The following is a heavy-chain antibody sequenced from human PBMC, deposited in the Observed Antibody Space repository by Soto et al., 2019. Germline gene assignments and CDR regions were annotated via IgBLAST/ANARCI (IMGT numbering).Heavy chain of an antibody. CDR3: ATSGISYRGCDY. J-gene: IGHJ4*02. CDR1: GYTFTGYY. D-gene: IGHD6-19*01. CDR2: INPHSGGT. Sequence: QVQLVQSGAEVKKPGASVKVSCKASGYTFTGYYMHWVRQAPGHGLEWMGWINPHSGGTNSAQKFQGRVTMTRDTSISTAYMALTRLRSDDTAVYYCATSGISYRGCDYWGQGTLVTVSS. V-gene: IGHV1-2*02.